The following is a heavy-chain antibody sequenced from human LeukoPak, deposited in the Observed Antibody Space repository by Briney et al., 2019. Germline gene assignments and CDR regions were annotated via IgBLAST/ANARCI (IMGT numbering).Heavy chain of an antibody. CDR2: VSSSSSNI. CDR3: ARDFRFAVDY. J-gene: IGHJ4*02. V-gene: IGHV3-48*02. CDR1: GFTFSSYT. Sequence: GGSLRVSCAASGFTFSSYTMNWVRQAPGKGLEWISCVSSSSSNIYYADSVKGRFTISRDNAKNSLYLQMNSLRDEDTAVYYCARDFRFAVDYWGQGTLVTVSS.